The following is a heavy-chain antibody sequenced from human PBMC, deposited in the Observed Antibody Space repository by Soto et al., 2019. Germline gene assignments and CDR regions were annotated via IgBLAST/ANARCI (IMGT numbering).Heavy chain of an antibody. CDR1: GFTVSISY. V-gene: IGHV3-66*01. J-gene: IGHJ4*02. D-gene: IGHD2-2*01. Sequence: EVQLVESGGALVQPGGSPRLSCAASGFTVSISYMTWVRQVPGKGLEWVSIIYSGGNTYYADSVKGRFTISRDDSENTLYLEMSSLRVEDTAVYYCAKRKYCPSTPCFDYWGQGTLVTVSS. CDR3: AKRKYCPSTPCFDY. CDR2: IYSGGNT.